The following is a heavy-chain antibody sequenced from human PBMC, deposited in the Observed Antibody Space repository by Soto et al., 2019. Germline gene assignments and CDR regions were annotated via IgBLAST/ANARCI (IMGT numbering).Heavy chain of an antibody. CDR2: ISGSGGST. CDR1: GSTFSSYA. D-gene: IGHD5-18*01. CDR3: LLAPQPWTHLIVVY. Sequence: AGGSLRLSCAASGSTFSSYAMSWVRQAPGKGLEWVSAISGSGGSTYYADSVKGRFTISRDNSKNTLYLQMNSLRAEDTAVYYCLLAPQPWTHLIVVYWGQGILVSVAS. J-gene: IGHJ4*02. V-gene: IGHV3-23*01.